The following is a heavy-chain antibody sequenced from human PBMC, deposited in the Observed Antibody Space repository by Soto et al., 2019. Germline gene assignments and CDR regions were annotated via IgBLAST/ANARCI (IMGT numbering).Heavy chain of an antibody. CDR2: INPNSGDT. Sequence: QVQLVQSGAEVKKPGASVKVSCKTSGYTFTGYYIHWIRQAPGQGLEWMGWINPNSGDTNYSQDFQGRVTMTSDTXFTTAYVELTRLRSDDTAVYYCARREQWLENFDYWGQGTLVTVSS. CDR3: ARREQWLENFDY. J-gene: IGHJ4*02. CDR1: GYTFTGYY. D-gene: IGHD6-19*01. V-gene: IGHV1-2*02.